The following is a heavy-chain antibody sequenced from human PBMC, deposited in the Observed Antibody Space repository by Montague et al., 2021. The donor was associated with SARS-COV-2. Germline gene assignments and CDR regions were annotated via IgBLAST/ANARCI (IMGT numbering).Heavy chain of an antibody. CDR1: GFTFSNYA. CDR2: ISEGGSRL. D-gene: IGHD3-10*01. V-gene: IGHV3-23*01. Sequence: SLRLSCAASGFTFSNYAMSWVRQAPGKGLEWVAPISEGGSRLYYPDSLKGRFTISIDNPKNTLYLHMNSRKDKDTAVYCCGSWLRGSRPYLEDWGQGTLVTVSS. J-gene: IGHJ4*02. CDR3: GSWLRGSRPYLED.